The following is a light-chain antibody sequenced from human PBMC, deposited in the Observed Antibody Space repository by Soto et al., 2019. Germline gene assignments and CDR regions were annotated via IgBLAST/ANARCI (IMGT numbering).Light chain of an antibody. CDR1: QSAGSN. Sequence: EIVMTQSPATLSVSPGERATLSCRASQSAGSNLAWYQQKPGQAPRLLIYGASTRATGIPARFSGSGSGTDFTLTISSLLSEDFAIYFCQQYNNWPRSTFGGGIKVEIK. CDR3: QQYNNWPRST. J-gene: IGKJ4*01. V-gene: IGKV3-15*01. CDR2: GAS.